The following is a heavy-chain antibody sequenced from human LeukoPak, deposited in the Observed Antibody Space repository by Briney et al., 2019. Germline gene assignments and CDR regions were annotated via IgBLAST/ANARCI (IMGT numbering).Heavy chain of an antibody. CDR3: ATLPRGNSTY. J-gene: IGHJ4*02. CDR2: VSGSVSYT. CDR1: GFTFSHYA. D-gene: IGHD4-23*01. V-gene: IGHV3-23*01. Sequence: GGSLRLSCAASGFTFSHYAMSWVRQAPGKGLEWVSVVSGSVSYTYYADSVKGRFTISRDNSKNTLYLQMNSLRAEDTAVYYCATLPRGNSTYWGQGTLVTVSS.